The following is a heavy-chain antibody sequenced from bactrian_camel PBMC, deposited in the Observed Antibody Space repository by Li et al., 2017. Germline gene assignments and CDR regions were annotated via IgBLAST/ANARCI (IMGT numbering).Heavy chain of an antibody. D-gene: IGHD5*01. J-gene: IGHJ4*01. V-gene: IGHV3-2*01. CDR2: IYGDGSST. CDR3: ATYGGNF. CDR1: GFTFNPYY. Sequence: HVQLVESGGGLVQPGGSLRLSCEVSGFTFNPYYMTWVRQAPGKGLEWVSSIYGDGSSTYYADSVKGRFTISRDNAKNTMYLQMNSLKSEDTALYYCATYGGNFGGQGTQVTVS.